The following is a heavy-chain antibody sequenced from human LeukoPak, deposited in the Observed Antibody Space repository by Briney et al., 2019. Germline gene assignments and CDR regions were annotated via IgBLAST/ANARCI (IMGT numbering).Heavy chain of an antibody. CDR3: VRDFRSADY. V-gene: IGHV3-74*01. CDR1: GFTFSTYC. Sequence: GGSLRLSCAASGFTFSTYCMHWVRQAPGKGPMWVSRICPDGTVTNYADSAKARFIISRDNARNTVYLQMNSLRVEDTAVYYCVRDFRSADYWGQGTLVTVSS. J-gene: IGHJ4*02. CDR2: ICPDGTVT.